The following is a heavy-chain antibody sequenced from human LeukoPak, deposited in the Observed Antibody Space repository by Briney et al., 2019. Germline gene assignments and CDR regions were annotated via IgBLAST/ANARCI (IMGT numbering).Heavy chain of an antibody. CDR3: ARDQAGLDY. Sequence: SQTLSPTCALSGDSVSSNSAAWNWIRQSPSRGLEWLGRTYYRSKWYNDSAVSVESRITIRPDTSKNQFSVQLNSMTPEDTAVYYCARDQAGLDYWGQGTLVTVSS. CDR2: TYYRSKWYN. J-gene: IGHJ4*02. CDR1: GDSVSSNSAA. D-gene: IGHD6-19*01. V-gene: IGHV6-1*01.